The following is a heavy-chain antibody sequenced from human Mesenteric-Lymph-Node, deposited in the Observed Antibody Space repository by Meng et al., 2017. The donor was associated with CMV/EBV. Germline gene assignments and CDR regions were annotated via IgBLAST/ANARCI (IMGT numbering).Heavy chain of an antibody. CDR2: ISGSGGRT. D-gene: IGHD6-13*01. CDR3: AKTPGDSSTWHFDY. J-gene: IGHJ4*02. Sequence: GESLKISCAGSGFTFSSYSMTWVRQAPGKGLQWVSSISGSGGRTYYADSVKGRFTISSDNSKNALYLQMNGLRAEDTAVYYCAKTPGDSSTWHFDYWGQGTLVTVSS. V-gene: IGHV3-23*01. CDR1: GFTFSSYS.